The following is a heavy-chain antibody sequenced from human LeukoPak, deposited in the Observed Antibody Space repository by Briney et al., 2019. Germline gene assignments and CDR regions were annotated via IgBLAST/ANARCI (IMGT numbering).Heavy chain of an antibody. CDR1: GFTFSSCG. J-gene: IGHJ6*03. V-gene: IGHV3-30*02. Sequence: GGSLRLSCAASGFTFSSCGFHWVRQAPGKGLEWVAFIRYDGSNKYYADSVKGRFTISRDNSKNTLYLQMNSLRAEDTAVYYCAKVPKLPSISMIRGVRVPYYVDVWGKGTTVTISS. CDR3: AKVPKLPSISMIRGVRVPYYVDV. D-gene: IGHD3-10*01. CDR2: IRYDGSNK.